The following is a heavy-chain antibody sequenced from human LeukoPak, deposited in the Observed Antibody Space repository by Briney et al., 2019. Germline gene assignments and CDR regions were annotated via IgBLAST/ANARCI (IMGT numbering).Heavy chain of an antibody. J-gene: IGHJ4*02. V-gene: IGHV3-43D*03. CDR3: TKDDSGYTSSWSIDY. CDR1: GFTFDDYA. CDR2: ITWDADST. D-gene: IGHD6-13*01. Sequence: GGSLRLSCAASGFTFDDYAMHWVRQAPGKGLEWVSLITWDADSTYYADSVKGRFTISRDNSKNSLYLQMNSLRAEDTALYYCTKDDSGYTSSWSIDYWGQGTLVTVSS.